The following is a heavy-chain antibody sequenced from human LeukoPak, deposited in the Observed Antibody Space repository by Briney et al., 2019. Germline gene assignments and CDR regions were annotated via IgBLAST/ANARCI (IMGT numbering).Heavy chain of an antibody. V-gene: IGHV3-21*01. CDR2: ISSSSSYI. CDR3: ARGRVATIDDAFDI. J-gene: IGHJ3*02. D-gene: IGHD5-12*01. CDR1: GFTFSSYS. Sequence: GGSLRLSCAASGFTFSSYSMNWVRQAPGKGLEWVPSISSSSSYIYYADSVKGRFTISRDNAKNSLYLQMNSLRAEDTAVYYCARGRVATIDDAFDIWGQGTMVTVSS.